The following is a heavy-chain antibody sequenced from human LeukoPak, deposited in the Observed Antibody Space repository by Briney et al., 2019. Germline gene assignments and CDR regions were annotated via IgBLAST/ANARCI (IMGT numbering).Heavy chain of an antibody. V-gene: IGHV1-69*04. Sequence: SVTVSCKASGGTFTSYAISWVRQAPGPGLEWMGRIIPILGIANYAQKFQVRVTITADKSTSTAYMELSSLRSGDTGVYYCAREWSGGYCSGGSCYRPFDYWGQGTLVTVSS. CDR3: AREWSGGYCSGGSCYRPFDY. CDR2: IIPILGIA. D-gene: IGHD2-15*01. J-gene: IGHJ4*02. CDR1: GGTFTSYA.